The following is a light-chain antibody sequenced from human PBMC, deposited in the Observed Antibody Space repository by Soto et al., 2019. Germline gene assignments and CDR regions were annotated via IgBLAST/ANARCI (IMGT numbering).Light chain of an antibody. CDR3: WQYCRSLGFA. J-gene: IGKJ4*01. V-gene: IGKV3-20*01. CDR2: DAS. CDR1: QTVRNNY. Sequence: EFVLTQSPGTLSLSPGERATLSCRASQTVRNNYLAWYQQKPGQAPRLLIYDASTRATGIPDRFSGSGSGTDFTLTIITLEPEDFAVYYCWQYCRSLGFAFGGGTKVDIK.